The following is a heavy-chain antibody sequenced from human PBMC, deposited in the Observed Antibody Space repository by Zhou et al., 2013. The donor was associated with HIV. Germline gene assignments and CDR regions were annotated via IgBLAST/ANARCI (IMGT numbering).Heavy chain of an antibody. J-gene: IGHJ4*02. CDR3: ASPGSVTTVAYFDY. CDR1: GGTFLNYV. D-gene: IGHD4-17*01. CDR2: VIPVFRSP. V-gene: IGHV1-69*05. Sequence: QVQLVQSGSEVKEPGSSVKVSCKASGGTFLNYVVTWVRRAPGQGLEWMGGVIPVFRSPNYADKFRGRITMTSDGSTGTAYMELRGLTYGDTAVYYCASPGSVTTVAYFDYWGQGTLVTVSS.